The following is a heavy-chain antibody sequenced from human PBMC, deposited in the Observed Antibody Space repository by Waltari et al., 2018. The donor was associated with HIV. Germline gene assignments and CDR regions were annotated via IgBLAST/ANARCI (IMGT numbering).Heavy chain of an antibody. J-gene: IGHJ3*02. Sequence: EVQQVESGGGLVPPGGSLRVPCPRAGPRFGGCAVSWVRQGPGKGLEWVSVISGNGGTTSYADSVKGRFTISRDNSKNTLYLQMNSLRADDTAVYYCANPQGGWELLGDFDMWGQGTMVAVSS. V-gene: IGHV3-23*04. CDR3: ANPQGGWELLGDFDM. D-gene: IGHD1-26*01. CDR2: ISGNGGTT. CDR1: GPRFGGCA.